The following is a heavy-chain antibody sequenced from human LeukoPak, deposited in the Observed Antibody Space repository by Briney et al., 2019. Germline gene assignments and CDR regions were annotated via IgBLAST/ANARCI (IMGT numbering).Heavy chain of an antibody. D-gene: IGHD3-10*01. CDR3: ARGRVLWFGELYYFDY. Sequence: SETLSLTCAVYGGSFSGYYWSWIRQPPGKGLEWIGQINHSGSTNYNPYLKSRVTISVDTSKNQYSLKLSSVTAADTAVYYCARGRVLWFGELYYFDYWGQGTLVTVST. CDR2: INHSGST. J-gene: IGHJ4*02. CDR1: GGSFSGYY. V-gene: IGHV4-34*01.